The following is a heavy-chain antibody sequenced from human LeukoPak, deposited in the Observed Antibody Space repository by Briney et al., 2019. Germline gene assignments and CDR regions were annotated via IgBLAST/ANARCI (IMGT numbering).Heavy chain of an antibody. CDR2: FYTSGST. V-gene: IGHV4-61*02. Sequence: PSETLSLTCTVSGASISIGSFYWGWLRQPAGKGLEWIGRFYTSGSTNYSPSLKSRVTISVDTSKNQFSLKLSCVTAADTAVYYCAREGDSGYWSGGSCYGWRNLDYWGQGTLVTVSS. CDR3: AREGDSGYWSGGSCYGWRNLDY. CDR1: GASISIGSFY. D-gene: IGHD2-15*01. J-gene: IGHJ4*02.